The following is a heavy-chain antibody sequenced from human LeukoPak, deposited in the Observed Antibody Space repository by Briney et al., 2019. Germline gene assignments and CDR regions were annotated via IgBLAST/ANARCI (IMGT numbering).Heavy chain of an antibody. CDR2: ISASGGGT. J-gene: IGHJ4*02. Sequence: PGGSLRLSCAASGFTFSSYAMSWVRQAPGKGLEWVSSISASGGGTYYADSVKGRFTIARDNSKNTLYLQMNSLRTEDTAVYYCAKGGYCSGGGWYIQFYFVFWGQGTLVTVSS. D-gene: IGHD2-15*01. V-gene: IGHV3-23*01. CDR1: GFTFSSYA. CDR3: AKGGYCSGGGWYIQFYFVF.